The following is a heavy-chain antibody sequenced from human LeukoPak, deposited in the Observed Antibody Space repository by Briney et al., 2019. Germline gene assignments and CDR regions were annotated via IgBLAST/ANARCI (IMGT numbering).Heavy chain of an antibody. V-gene: IGHV5-51*01. D-gene: IGHD2-2*01. CDR2: IYPGDSDT. J-gene: IGHJ6*04. CDR1: GYGFTSYW. CDR3: ARLAVVPLEVQAADPRSLDYYYYGMDV. Sequence: GESLKISCKGSGYGFTSYWIGWVRQMPGKGLEWMGIIYPGDSDTRYSPSFQGQVTISADKSISTAYLQWSSLKASDTAMYYCARLAVVPLEVQAADPRSLDYYYYGMDVWGKGTTVTVSS.